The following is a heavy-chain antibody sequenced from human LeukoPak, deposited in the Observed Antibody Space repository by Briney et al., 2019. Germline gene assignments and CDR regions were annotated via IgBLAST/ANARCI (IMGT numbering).Heavy chain of an antibody. CDR2: INHSGST. Sequence: PSETLSLTCAVYGGSFSGYYWSWIRQPPGKRLEWIGEINHSGSTIYNPSLKSRLTISVDTSKNQFSPKLSSVTAADTALYYCARLYCSGDSCYQIFDYWGQGTPVTVSS. CDR1: GGSFSGYY. V-gene: IGHV4-34*01. D-gene: IGHD2-15*01. J-gene: IGHJ4*02. CDR3: ARLYCSGDSCYQIFDY.